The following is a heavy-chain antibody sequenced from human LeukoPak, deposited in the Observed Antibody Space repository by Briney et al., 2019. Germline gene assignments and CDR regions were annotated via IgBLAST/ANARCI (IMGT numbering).Heavy chain of an antibody. D-gene: IGHD3-22*01. CDR1: GFTFSSYW. J-gene: IGHJ1*01. Sequence: GGSLRLSCAASGFTFSSYWMSWVRQAPGKGLEWVANIKQDGSEKYYVDSVKGRFTISRDNAKNSLYLQMSSLRADDTAVYYCARDRLLYYYDSGPTGHFQHWGQGILVTV. CDR2: IKQDGSEK. CDR3: ARDRLLYYYDSGPTGHFQH. V-gene: IGHV3-7*01.